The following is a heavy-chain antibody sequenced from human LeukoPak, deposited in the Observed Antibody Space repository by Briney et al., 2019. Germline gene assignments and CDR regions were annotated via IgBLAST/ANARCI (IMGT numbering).Heavy chain of an antibody. CDR3: AKDRAYGHQYFDC. CDR1: EFSVGSNY. Sequence: PTGGSLRLSCAASEFSVGSNYMTWVRQAPGKGLEWVSLIYSGGSTYYADSVKGRFTISRDNSKNTLYLQMNSLKAEGTAVYYCAKDRAYGHQYFDCWGQGTLVTVSS. D-gene: IGHD2-2*01. V-gene: IGHV3-66*01. J-gene: IGHJ4*02. CDR2: IYSGGST.